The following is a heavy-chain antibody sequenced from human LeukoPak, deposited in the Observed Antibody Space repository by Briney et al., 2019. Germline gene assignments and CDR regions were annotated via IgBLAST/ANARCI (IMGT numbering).Heavy chain of an antibody. CDR2: IYISGST. CDR1: GGSMSSGSYH. CDR3: ARGYVGYVDY. J-gene: IGHJ4*02. V-gene: IGHV4-61*02. D-gene: IGHD3-16*01. Sequence: SETLSLTCSVSGGSMSSGSYHWGWIRQPAGKGLESIGRIYISGSTHYNPSLKSRATISVDTSKNQFSLQLTSVTAADTVVYYCARGYVGYVDYWGQGTLVTVSS.